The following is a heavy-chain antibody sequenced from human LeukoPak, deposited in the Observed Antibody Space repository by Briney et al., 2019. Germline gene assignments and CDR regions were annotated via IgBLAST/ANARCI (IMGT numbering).Heavy chain of an antibody. D-gene: IGHD4/OR15-4a*01. CDR1: GFTFRSFA. CDR2: ISDSGIST. Sequence: GGSLKLSCAASGFTFRSFAMSWVRQAPGKGLEWVSAISDSGISTYFADSVKGRSTISRDNSKNTLYLQMNSLRAEDTAVYYCARRAGAYSHPYDYWGQGTLVTVSS. V-gene: IGHV3-23*01. J-gene: IGHJ4*02. CDR3: ARRAGAYSHPYDY.